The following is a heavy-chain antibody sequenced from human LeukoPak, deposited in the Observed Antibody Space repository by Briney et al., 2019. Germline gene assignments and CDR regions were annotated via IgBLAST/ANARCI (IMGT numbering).Heavy chain of an antibody. V-gene: IGHV1-18*01. D-gene: IGHD3-22*01. CDR3: ARVEYYYDSSGYYYCFDP. CDR2: ISAYNGST. Sequence: ASVKVSCKASGYTFTSYGISWVRQAPGQGLEWMGWISAYNGSTNYAQKLQGRVTMTTDTSTSTAYMELRSLRSDDTAVYYCARVEYYYDSSGYYYCFDPWGQGTLITVSS. CDR1: GYTFTSYG. J-gene: IGHJ5*02.